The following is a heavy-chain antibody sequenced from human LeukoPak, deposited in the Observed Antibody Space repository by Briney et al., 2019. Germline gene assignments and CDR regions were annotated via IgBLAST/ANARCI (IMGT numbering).Heavy chain of an antibody. CDR1: GFTFSGNW. Sequence: GGSLRLSCAASGFTFSGNWMSWVRQAPGKGLEWAASINPDGSQKLYVDSVKGRLTISRDNTKSSLYLQMNSLGAEDTAMYYCAKLLGTATTYDSWGQGTRVTVSS. CDR3: AKLLGTATTYDS. V-gene: IGHV3-7*01. D-gene: IGHD5-24*01. J-gene: IGHJ4*02. CDR2: INPDGSQK.